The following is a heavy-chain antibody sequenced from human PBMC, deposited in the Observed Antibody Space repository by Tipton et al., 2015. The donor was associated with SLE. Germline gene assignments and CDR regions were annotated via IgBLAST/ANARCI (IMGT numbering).Heavy chain of an antibody. Sequence: SLRLSCAASGFDFSTYWMTWVRQAPGKGLEWVANIKDDGTEKYYLDSVWGRFTFSRDNAKNTLYLQMRSLRVEDTGIYYCARAPTISVAGTTDPFGMDVWGPGTRVTVSS. CDR2: IKDDGTEK. CDR3: ARAPTISVAGTTDPFGMDV. D-gene: IGHD6-19*01. V-gene: IGHV3-7*01. J-gene: IGHJ6*02. CDR1: GFDFSTYW.